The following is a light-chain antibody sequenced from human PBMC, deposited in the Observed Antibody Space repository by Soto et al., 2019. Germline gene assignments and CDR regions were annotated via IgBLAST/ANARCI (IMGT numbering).Light chain of an antibody. CDR1: SSDVGGYNY. CDR3: SSYTSSSRV. Sequence: QSALTQPASVSGSPGQSITISCTGTSSDVGGYNYVSWYQQHPGKAPKLMIYEVSNRPSGVSNRFSGSKSGNTASLTISGLEAEDDADYCSSSYTSSSRVFGTGTKLTVL. V-gene: IGLV2-14*01. CDR2: EVS. J-gene: IGLJ1*01.